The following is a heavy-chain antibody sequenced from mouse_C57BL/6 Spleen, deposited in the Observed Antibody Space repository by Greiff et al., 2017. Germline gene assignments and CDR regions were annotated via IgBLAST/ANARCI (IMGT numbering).Heavy chain of an antibody. V-gene: IGHV3-6*01. CDR1: GYSITSGYY. D-gene: IGHD2-2*01. Sequence: EVQLQQSGPGLVKPSQSLSLTCSVTGYSITSGYYWNWMRQFPGNKLEWMGYISYDGSNNYNPSLKNRISITRDTSKNQFFLKLNSVTTEDTATYYCARGEGYYYAMDYWGQGTSVTVSS. CDR2: ISYDGSN. CDR3: ARGEGYYYAMDY. J-gene: IGHJ4*01.